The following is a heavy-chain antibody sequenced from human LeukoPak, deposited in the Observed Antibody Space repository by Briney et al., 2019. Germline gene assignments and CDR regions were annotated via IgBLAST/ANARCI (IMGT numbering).Heavy chain of an antibody. V-gene: IGHV3-15*01. CDR2: IKSKTDGGTT. J-gene: IGHJ4*02. D-gene: IGHD3-10*01. Sequence: GGSLRLSCAASGFTFSNAWMSWVRQAPGKGLEWVGRIKSKTDGGTTDYAAPVKGRFTISRDDSKNTLYLQMNSLKTEDTAVYYCTTVLKSGKLWFGGPYYFDYWGQGTLVTVSS. CDR3: TTVLKSGKLWFGGPYYFDY. CDR1: GFTFSNAW.